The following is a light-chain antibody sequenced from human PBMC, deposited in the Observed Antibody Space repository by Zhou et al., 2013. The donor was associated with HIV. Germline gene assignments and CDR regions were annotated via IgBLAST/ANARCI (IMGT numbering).Light chain of an antibody. CDR3: QQYGSSPIT. CDR1: QSVSSY. Sequence: EIVLTQSPATLSLSPGERATLSCRASQSVSSYLAWYQQKPGQAPRLLIYGASSRAIGIPDRFSGSGSGTDFTLSLSRLEPEDFAVYYCQQYGSSPITLGQGHDW. J-gene: IGKJ5*01. V-gene: IGKV3-20*01. CDR2: GAS.